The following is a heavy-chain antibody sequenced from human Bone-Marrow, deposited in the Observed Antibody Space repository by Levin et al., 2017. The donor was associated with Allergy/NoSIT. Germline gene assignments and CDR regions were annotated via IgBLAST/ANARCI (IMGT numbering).Heavy chain of an antibody. CDR2: VYYTGFT. Sequence: GSLRLSCTVSGASIGSDSLYWSWVRQPPGGGLEWIGYVYYTGFTNYNPSLETRVTLSVVPSKNQFSLEMSSVTAADTAVYYCAKLHEASNSAFDIWGQGTMVTVSS. CDR1: GASIGSDSLY. D-gene: IGHD4-11*01. CDR3: AKLHEASNSAFDI. J-gene: IGHJ3*02. V-gene: IGHV4-61*01.